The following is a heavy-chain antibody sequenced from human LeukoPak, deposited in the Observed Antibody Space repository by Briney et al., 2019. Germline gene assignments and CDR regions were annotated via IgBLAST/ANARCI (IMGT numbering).Heavy chain of an antibody. D-gene: IGHD3-16*01. CDR3: ARAPGGEGLKGAFDI. Sequence: SETLSLTCTDSGGSISSSSYYWGWIRQPPGKGLEWIGSIYYSGSTYYNPSLKSRVTISVDTSKNQFSLKLSSVTAADTAVYYCARAPGGEGLKGAFDIWGQGTMVTVSS. CDR1: GGSISSSSYY. V-gene: IGHV4-39*07. CDR2: IYYSGST. J-gene: IGHJ3*02.